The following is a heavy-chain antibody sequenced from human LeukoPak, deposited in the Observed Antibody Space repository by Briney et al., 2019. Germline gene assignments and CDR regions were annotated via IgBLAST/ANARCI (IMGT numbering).Heavy chain of an antibody. V-gene: IGHV1-2*02. J-gene: IGHJ5*02. D-gene: IGHD3-10*01. CDR1: GYTFTGYY. CDR2: INPNSGGT. CDR3: ARDRVRITMVRGAKNWFDP. Sequence: GASVKVSCKASGYTFTGYYMHWVRQAPGQGLEWMGWINPNSGGTNYAQKFQGRVTMTRDTSISTACMELSRLRSDDTAVYYCARDRVRITMVRGAKNWFDPWGQGTLVTVSS.